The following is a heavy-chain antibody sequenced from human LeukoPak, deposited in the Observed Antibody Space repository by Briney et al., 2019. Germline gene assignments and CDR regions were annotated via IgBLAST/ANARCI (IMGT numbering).Heavy chain of an antibody. V-gene: IGHV4-34*01. CDR1: GGSFSGYY. CDR2: INHSGST. J-gene: IGHJ3*02. CDR3: AKSNGYGLIGI. Sequence: SETLSLTCAVYGGSFSGYYWSWIRQPPGKGLEWIGEINHSGSTNYNPSLKSRVTISVDTSKNQFSLKLSSVTAADTAVYYCAKSNGYGLIGIWGQGTMVTVSS. D-gene: IGHD3-10*01.